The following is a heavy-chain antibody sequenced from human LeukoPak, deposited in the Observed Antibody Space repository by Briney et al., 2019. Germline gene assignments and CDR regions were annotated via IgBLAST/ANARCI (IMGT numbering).Heavy chain of an antibody. V-gene: IGHV4-34*01. CDR3: ARGRAARPSYYYYYMDV. CDR1: GGSFSGYY. D-gene: IGHD6-6*01. J-gene: IGHJ6*03. CDR2: INHSGST. Sequence: SETLPLTCAVYGGSFSGYYWSWIRQPPGKGLEWIGEINHSGSTNYNPSLKSRVTISVDTSKNQFSLKLSSVTAADTAVYYCARGRAARPSYYYYYMDVWGKGTTVTVSS.